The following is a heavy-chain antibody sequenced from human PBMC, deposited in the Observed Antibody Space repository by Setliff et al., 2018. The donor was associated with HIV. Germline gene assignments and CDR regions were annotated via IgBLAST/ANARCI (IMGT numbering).Heavy chain of an antibody. Sequence: GGSLRLSCAASGFTLSNNYMTWVRQAPGKGLQWVSVIYSDGRTFYADSVKGLFTISRDDSKNMVHLEMNSLRPEDTAVYYCAKGVKWLDPWGQGTLVTVSS. CDR3: AKGVKWLDP. J-gene: IGHJ5*02. CDR1: GFTLSNNY. D-gene: IGHD3-16*01. V-gene: IGHV3-53*01. CDR2: IYSDGRT.